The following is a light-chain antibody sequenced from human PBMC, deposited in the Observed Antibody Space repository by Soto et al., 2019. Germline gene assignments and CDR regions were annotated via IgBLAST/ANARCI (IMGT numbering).Light chain of an antibody. CDR2: GAS. Sequence: EIVLTQSPGTLSLSPGERATLSCRASHSVSSSYLAWYQQKPGQAPRLLIYGASSRASGIPDRFSGSGSGTDFTLPISRLEAEDFAVYYCQQYGGSPPYTFGQGTKLEIK. CDR1: HSVSSSY. CDR3: QQYGGSPPYT. V-gene: IGKV3-20*01. J-gene: IGKJ2*01.